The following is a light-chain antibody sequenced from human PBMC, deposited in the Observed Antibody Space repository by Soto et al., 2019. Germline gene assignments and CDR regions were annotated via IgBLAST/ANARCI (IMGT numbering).Light chain of an antibody. V-gene: IGKV1-9*01. J-gene: IGKJ4*01. CDR3: QQLSTYPLT. Sequence: DIQLTQSPSSLSASVGDRVTITCRASQGISSSLAWYQQKHGKAPQLLIYAASTLQSGVPSMFSGSGSGTDFTLTISSLQPEDFATYCCQQLSTYPLTFGGGTKVDIK. CDR1: QGISSS. CDR2: AAS.